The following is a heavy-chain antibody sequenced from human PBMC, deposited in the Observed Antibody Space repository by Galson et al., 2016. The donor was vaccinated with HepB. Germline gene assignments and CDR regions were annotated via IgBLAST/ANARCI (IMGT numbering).Heavy chain of an antibody. D-gene: IGHD3-3*01. V-gene: IGHV1-69*06. Sequence: SVKVSCKASGGTFTSYTFNWVRQAPGQGLEWMGGTIPIFGTPNYAQKFQGRVTITADKSTSTAYMELSSLRFEDTAVYYCARMGRGYDFWSGYYYPADYWGQGTLVTVSS. CDR1: GGTFTSYT. CDR2: TIPIFGTP. CDR3: ARMGRGYDFWSGYYYPADY. J-gene: IGHJ4*02.